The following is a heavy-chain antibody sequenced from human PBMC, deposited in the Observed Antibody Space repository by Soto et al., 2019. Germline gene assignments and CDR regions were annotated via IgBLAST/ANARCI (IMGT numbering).Heavy chain of an antibody. CDR1: GGSISSGPYS. CDR3: AGGPMGYDS. D-gene: IGHD3-16*01. J-gene: IGHJ4*02. V-gene: IGHV4-61*01. CDR2: FYDSGST. Sequence: SETLSLTCTVSGGSISSGPYSWGWIRQPPGKGLEWIGNFYDSGSTNYNPSLKSRVTISVDTSKNQFSLKLSSVTAADAAVYYCAGGPMGYDSWGQGTLVTVSS.